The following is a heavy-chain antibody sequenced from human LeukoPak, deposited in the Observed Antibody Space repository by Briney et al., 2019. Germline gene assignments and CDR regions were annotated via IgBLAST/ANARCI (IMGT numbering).Heavy chain of an antibody. J-gene: IGHJ6*02. Sequence: RXSCXASXFTFSSYAMHWVRQAPGKGLEWVAVISYDGSNKYYADSVKGRFTISRDNSKNTLYLQMNSLRAEDTAVYYCARDRLAARPTQYYYYGMDVWGQGTTVTVSS. V-gene: IGHV3-30*04. CDR2: ISYDGSNK. D-gene: IGHD6-6*01. CDR1: XFTFSSYA. CDR3: ARDRLAARPTQYYYYGMDV.